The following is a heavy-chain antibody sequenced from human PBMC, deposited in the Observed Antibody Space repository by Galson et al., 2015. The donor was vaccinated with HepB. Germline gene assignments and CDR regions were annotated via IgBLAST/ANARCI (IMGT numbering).Heavy chain of an antibody. V-gene: IGHV1-69*04. Sequence: SVKVSCKASGGTFSSYTISWVRQAPGQGLEWMGRIIPILGIANYAQKFQGRVTITADKSTSTAYMELSSLRSEDTAVYYCAREGGGNDYGEVVGWFDPWGQGTLVTVSS. J-gene: IGHJ5*02. CDR2: IIPILGIA. CDR1: GGTFSSYT. D-gene: IGHD4-17*01. CDR3: AREGGGNDYGEVVGWFDP.